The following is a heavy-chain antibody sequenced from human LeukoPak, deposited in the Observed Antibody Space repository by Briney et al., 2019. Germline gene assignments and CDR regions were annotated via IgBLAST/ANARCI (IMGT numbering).Heavy chain of an antibody. V-gene: IGHV1-69*13. CDR2: IIPIFGTA. CDR1: GGTFSSYA. CDR3: ARDGDTAMAIDY. J-gene: IGHJ4*02. Sequence: ASVKVSCKASGGTFSSYAISWVRQAPGQGLEWMGGIIPIFGTANYAQKFQGRVTITADESTSTAYMELSSLRSEDTAVYHCARDGDTAMAIDYWGQGTLVTVSS. D-gene: IGHD5-18*01.